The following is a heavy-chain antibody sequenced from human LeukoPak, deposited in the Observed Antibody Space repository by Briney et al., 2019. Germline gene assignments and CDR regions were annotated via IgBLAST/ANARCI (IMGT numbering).Heavy chain of an antibody. CDR1: GFTFSSYG. CDR2: ISYDGSNK. J-gene: IGHJ4*02. Sequence: GGSLRLSCAASGFTFSSYGMHWVRQAPGKGLEWVAVISYDGSNKYYADSVKGRFTISRDNSKNTLYLQMNSLREDTAVYYCAKGDLYGDYVFDYWGQGALVTVS. CDR3: AKGDLYGDYVFDY. D-gene: IGHD4-17*01. V-gene: IGHV3-30*18.